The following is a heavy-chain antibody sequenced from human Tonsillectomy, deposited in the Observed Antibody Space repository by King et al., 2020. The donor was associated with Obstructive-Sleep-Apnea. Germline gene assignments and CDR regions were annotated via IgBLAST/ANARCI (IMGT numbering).Heavy chain of an antibody. D-gene: IGHD4-17*01. J-gene: IGHJ3*02. CDR1: GFTFSSYA. CDR2: ISYDGSNK. Sequence: QVQLVESGGGVVQPGRSLRLSCAASGFTFSSYAMHWVRQAPGKGLEWVAVISYDGSNKYYADSVKGRFTISRDNSKNTLYLQMNSLRAEDTAVYYCASLVGDYAFDIWGQGTMVTVSS. V-gene: IGHV3-30-3*01. CDR3: ASLVGDYAFDI.